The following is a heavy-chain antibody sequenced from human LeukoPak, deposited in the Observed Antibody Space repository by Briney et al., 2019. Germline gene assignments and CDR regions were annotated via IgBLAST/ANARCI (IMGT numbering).Heavy chain of an antibody. D-gene: IGHD6-19*01. Sequence: SGTLSLTCAVSGGSISSSNWWSWVRQPPGKGLEWIGEIYHSGSTNYNPSLKSRVTISVDKSKNQFSLKLSSVTAADTAVYYCARFWSPMSTIAVAFDYYYGMDVWGQGTTVTVSS. V-gene: IGHV4-4*02. CDR1: GGSISSSNW. J-gene: IGHJ6*02. CDR3: ARFWSPMSTIAVAFDYYYGMDV. CDR2: IYHSGST.